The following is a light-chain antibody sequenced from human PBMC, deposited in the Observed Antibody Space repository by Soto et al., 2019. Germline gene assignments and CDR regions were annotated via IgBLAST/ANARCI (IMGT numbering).Light chain of an antibody. J-gene: IGKJ1*01. CDR1: QSVSSN. CDR2: GAS. V-gene: IGKV3-15*01. CDR3: RQYNNWPQT. Sequence: VMTQSPATLSVSPGDSATLSCRASQSVSSNLAWYQQKTGQAPRLLIYGASTRATGIPDRLSGSGSGTELNLTISRLQSEDFAVYYCRQYNNWPQTCGQGTKVDI.